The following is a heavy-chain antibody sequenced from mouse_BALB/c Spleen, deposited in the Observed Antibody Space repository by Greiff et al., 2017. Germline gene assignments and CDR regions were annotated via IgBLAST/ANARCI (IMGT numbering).Heavy chain of an antibody. Sequence: QVQLQQSGAELVRPGASVKLSCKASGYTFTSYWMNWVKQRPEQGLEWIGRIDPYDSETHYNQKFKDKAILTVDKSSSTAYMQLSSLTSEDSAVYYCARSLITTATGDAMDYWGQGTSVTVSS. D-gene: IGHD1-2*01. CDR3: ARSLITTATGDAMDY. V-gene: IGHV1-52*01. CDR2: IDPYDSET. CDR1: GYTFTSYW. J-gene: IGHJ4*01.